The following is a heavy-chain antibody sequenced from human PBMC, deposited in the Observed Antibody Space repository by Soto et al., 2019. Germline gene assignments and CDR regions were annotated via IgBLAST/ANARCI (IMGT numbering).Heavy chain of an antibody. Sequence: PSETLSLTCTVSGASISSYYWSWIRQPPGKGLEWIGYMYYSGSTNYNPSLKSRVTISIDTSKKQFSLKLSSVTAADTAAYYCARVGTAAGYFFDSWGQGTLVTVSS. D-gene: IGHD6-25*01. J-gene: IGHJ4*02. CDR1: GASISSYY. V-gene: IGHV4-59*01. CDR2: MYYSGST. CDR3: ARVGTAAGYFFDS.